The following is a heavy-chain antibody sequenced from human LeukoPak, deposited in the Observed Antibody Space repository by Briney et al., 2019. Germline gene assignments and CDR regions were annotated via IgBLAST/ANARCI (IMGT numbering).Heavy chain of an antibody. CDR2: IYSGGST. CDR1: GFTVSSNY. D-gene: IGHD3-22*01. J-gene: IGHJ4*02. Sequence: GGSLRLSCAASGFTVSSNYMSWVRQAPGKGLEWVSVIYSGGSTYYADSVKGRFTISRDNSKNTLYLQMNSLRAEDTAVYYCARWHTSGHNYYYDYWGQGTLVTVSS. V-gene: IGHV3-53*01. CDR3: ARWHTSGHNYYYDY.